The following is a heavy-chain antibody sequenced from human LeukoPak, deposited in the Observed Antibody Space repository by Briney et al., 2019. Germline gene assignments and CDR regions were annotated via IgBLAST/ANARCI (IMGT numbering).Heavy chain of an antibody. Sequence: GGSLRLSCAASGFTFSSYAMSWVRQAPGKGLEWVLAISGSGGSTYYADSVKGRFTISRDNSKNTLYLQMNSLRAEDTAVYYCAKDSSSPFHYYYYYMDVWGKGTTATVSS. V-gene: IGHV3-23*01. CDR1: GFTFSSYA. J-gene: IGHJ6*03. CDR3: AKDSSSPFHYYYYYMDV. D-gene: IGHD6-6*01. CDR2: ISGSGGST.